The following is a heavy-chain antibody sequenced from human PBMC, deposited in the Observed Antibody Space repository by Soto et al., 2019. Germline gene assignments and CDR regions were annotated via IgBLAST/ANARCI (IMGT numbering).Heavy chain of an antibody. D-gene: IGHD6-19*01. Sequence: EVQLVESGGGLVQPGRSLRLSCAASGFTFDDYAMHWVRQAPGKGLEWVSGISWNSGSIGYADSVKGRFTISRDNAKNSLYLQMNSLRAEDTALYYCAKASRPGTVAGRYYFDYWGQGTLVTVSS. V-gene: IGHV3-9*01. CDR3: AKASRPGTVAGRYYFDY. CDR2: ISWNSGSI. CDR1: GFTFDDYA. J-gene: IGHJ4*02.